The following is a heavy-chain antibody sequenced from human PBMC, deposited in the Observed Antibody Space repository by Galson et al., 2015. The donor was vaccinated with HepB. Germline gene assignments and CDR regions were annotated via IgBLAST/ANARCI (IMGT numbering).Heavy chain of an antibody. J-gene: IGHJ4*01. CDR2: ARNKAYSYIT. CDR1: GFTFSEHY. CDR3: ARLSHYGSGTYQYFDY. V-gene: IGHV3-72*01. D-gene: IGHD3-10*01. Sequence: LRLSCAASGFTFSEHYIDWVRQAPGKGLEWVGRARNKAYSYITQYTASVKGRFTISRDDSKDSVYLQMNSVTNEDTAVYYCARLSHYGSGTYQYFDYWGHGTLVTVST.